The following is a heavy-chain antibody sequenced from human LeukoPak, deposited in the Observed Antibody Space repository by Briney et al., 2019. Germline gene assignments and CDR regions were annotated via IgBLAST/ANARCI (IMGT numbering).Heavy chain of an antibody. CDR3: ARGAHKRDDYGGFFDY. CDR2: ISSSSSYI. D-gene: IGHD4-23*01. CDR1: GFTFSSYS. V-gene: IGHV3-21*01. Sequence: PGGSLRLSCAASGFTFSSYSMNWVRQAPGKGLEWVSSISSSSSYIYYADSVKGRFTISRDNSKNTLYLQLNSLRPEDTAVYYCARGAHKRDDYGGFFDYWGQGTLVTVSS. J-gene: IGHJ4*02.